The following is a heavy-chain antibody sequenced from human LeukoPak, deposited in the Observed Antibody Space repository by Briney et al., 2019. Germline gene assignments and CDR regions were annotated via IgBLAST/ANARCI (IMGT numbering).Heavy chain of an antibody. V-gene: IGHV4-34*01. CDR2: INHSGST. CDR3: AREPGTTDYGMDV. J-gene: IGHJ6*02. D-gene: IGHD1-1*01. Sequence: PSETLSLTCAVYGGSFSGYYWSWIRQPPGKGLEWIGEINHSGSTNYNPSLKSRVTISVDTSKNQFSLKLSSVTAADTAVYYCAREPGTTDYGMDVWGQGTTVTISS. CDR1: GGSFSGYY.